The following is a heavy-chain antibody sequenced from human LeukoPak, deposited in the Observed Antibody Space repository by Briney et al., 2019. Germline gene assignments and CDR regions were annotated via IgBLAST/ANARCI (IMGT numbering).Heavy chain of an antibody. CDR2: INPSGGST. J-gene: IGHJ4*02. CDR1: GYTFTSYY. CDR3: ARVPRGGKLHWDY. Sequence: ASVKVSCKASGYTFTSYYMHWVRQAPGQGLEWMGIINPSGGSTSYAQKFQGRVTMTRDMSTSTVYMELSSLRSDDTAVYYCARVPRGGKLHWDYWGQGTLVTVSS. D-gene: IGHD2-15*01. V-gene: IGHV1-46*01.